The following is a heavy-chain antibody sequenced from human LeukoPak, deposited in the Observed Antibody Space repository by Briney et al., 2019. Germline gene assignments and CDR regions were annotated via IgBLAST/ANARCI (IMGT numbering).Heavy chain of an antibody. J-gene: IGHJ6*02. CDR3: ASEQTYYFSLDV. CDR1: GFTFSSYA. Sequence: GGSLRLSCAASGFTFSSYAMHWVRQAPGKGLEWVAVISYDGSNKYYADSVKGRFTISRDNSKNTLYLQMNSLKIEDTAVYLCASEQTYYFSLDVWGQGTTVTVAS. CDR2: ISYDGSNK. V-gene: IGHV3-30-3*01.